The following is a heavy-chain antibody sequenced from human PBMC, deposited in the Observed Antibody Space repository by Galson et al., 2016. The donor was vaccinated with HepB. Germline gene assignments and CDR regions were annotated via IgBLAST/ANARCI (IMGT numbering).Heavy chain of an antibody. D-gene: IGHD6-13*01. CDR3: ARDSSSWYNWFDP. CDR2: ISSSSSGYI. J-gene: IGHJ5*02. V-gene: IGHV3-21*01. CDR1: GFTFSSYA. Sequence: SLRLSCAASGFTFSSYAMHWVRQAPGKGLEWVSSISSSSSGYIFYAESVKGRFTISRDDAKNSLYLQMNSLRLEDTAVYYCARDSSSWYNWFDPWGQGTLVTVSS.